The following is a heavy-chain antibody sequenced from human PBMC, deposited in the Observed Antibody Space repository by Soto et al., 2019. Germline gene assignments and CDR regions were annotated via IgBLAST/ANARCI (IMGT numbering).Heavy chain of an antibody. Sequence: PGGSLGLSCAASGFPFSTYAMSWVRQAPGKGLEWVSTITTSGGNTYYADSVQGRFTISRDNSKNTLYLQMNSLRAEDTAVYYCAGRYCTNGVCYTSYYYYIDVWGKGTTVTVSS. J-gene: IGHJ6*03. V-gene: IGHV3-23*01. D-gene: IGHD2-8*01. CDR2: ITTSGGNT. CDR3: AGRYCTNGVCYTSYYYYIDV. CDR1: GFPFSTYA.